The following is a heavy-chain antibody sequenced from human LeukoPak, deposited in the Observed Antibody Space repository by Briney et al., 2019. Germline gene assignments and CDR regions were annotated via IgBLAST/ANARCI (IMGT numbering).Heavy chain of an antibody. J-gene: IGHJ4*02. CDR3: ARDSGSYWGGYYFDY. CDR1: GFTFSSYA. V-gene: IGHV3-48*02. Sequence: GGSLRLSCAASGFTFSSYAMHWVRQAPGKGLEWVSYISSSSSTIYYADSVKGRFTISRDNAKNSLYLQMNSLRDEDTAVYYCARDSGSYWGGYYFDYWGQGTLVTVSS. D-gene: IGHD1-26*01. CDR2: ISSSSSTI.